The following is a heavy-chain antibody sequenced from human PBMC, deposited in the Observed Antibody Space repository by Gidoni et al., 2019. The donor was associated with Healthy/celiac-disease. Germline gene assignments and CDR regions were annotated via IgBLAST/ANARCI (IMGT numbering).Heavy chain of an antibody. CDR2: IYYSGST. CDR1: GGSISSSSYY. V-gene: IGHV4-39*01. Sequence: QLQLQESGPGLVKPSETLSLTCTVSGGSISSSSYYWGWIRQPPGKGLEWIGSIYYSGSTYYNPSLKSRVTISVDTSKNQFSLKLSSVTAADTAVYYCAGQWLVRGMDYWGQGTLVTVSS. CDR3: AGQWLVRGMDY. J-gene: IGHJ4*02. D-gene: IGHD6-19*01.